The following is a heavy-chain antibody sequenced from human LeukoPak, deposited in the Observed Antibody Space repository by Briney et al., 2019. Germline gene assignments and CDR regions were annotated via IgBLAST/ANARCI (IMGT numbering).Heavy chain of an antibody. CDR2: ISSSGATR. J-gene: IGHJ4*02. Sequence: GGSLRLSCAASGFTFSSYEMNWVRQAPGKGLEWVSYISSSGATRHYADSVEGRFTMSRDNAKNSLFLQMDSLRAEDTAVYYCARFLYPWGFDYWGQGILVTVSS. CDR1: GFTFSSYE. D-gene: IGHD2-8*01. V-gene: IGHV3-48*03. CDR3: ARFLYPWGFDY.